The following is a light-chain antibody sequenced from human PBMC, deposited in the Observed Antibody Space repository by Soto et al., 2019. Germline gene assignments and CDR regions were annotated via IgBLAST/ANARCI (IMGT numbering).Light chain of an antibody. CDR1: QSVSSSY. J-gene: IGKJ2*01. CDR2: GAS. Sequence: EIVLTQSPGTLSLSPGERATLSCRASQSVSSSYLAWYQQKPGQAPRLPIYGASSRATGIPDRFSGSGSGTDFTLTISRLEPEDFAVYYCQQYGSSPPANTFGQGTKLEIK. CDR3: QQYGSSPPANT. V-gene: IGKV3-20*01.